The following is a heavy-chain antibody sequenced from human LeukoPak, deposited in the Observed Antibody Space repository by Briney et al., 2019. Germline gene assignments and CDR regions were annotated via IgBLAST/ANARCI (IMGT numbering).Heavy chain of an antibody. Sequence: GASVKVSCKASGYTFTSYAMHWVRQAPGQRLEWMGWSNAGNGNTKYSQEFQGRVTITRDTSASTAYMELSSLRSEDTAVYYCARAPYGSTHFDYWGQGTLVTVSS. CDR2: SNAGNGNT. D-gene: IGHD3-10*01. CDR1: GYTFTSYA. V-gene: IGHV1-3*01. J-gene: IGHJ4*02. CDR3: ARAPYGSTHFDY.